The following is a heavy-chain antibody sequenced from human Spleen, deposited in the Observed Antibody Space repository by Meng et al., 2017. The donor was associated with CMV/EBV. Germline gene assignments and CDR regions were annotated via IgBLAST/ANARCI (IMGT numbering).Heavy chain of an antibody. CDR2: ISAYNGNT. Sequence: YTFSSYGISWVRQAPGQGLEWMGWISAYNGNTKYAQKLQGRVTMTTDTSTSTAYMELRSLRSDDTAVYYCARDRDYYGSGSYLYFGYWGQGTLVTVSS. D-gene: IGHD3-10*01. J-gene: IGHJ4*02. CDR1: YTFSSYG. CDR3: ARDRDYYGSGSYLYFGY. V-gene: IGHV1-18*01.